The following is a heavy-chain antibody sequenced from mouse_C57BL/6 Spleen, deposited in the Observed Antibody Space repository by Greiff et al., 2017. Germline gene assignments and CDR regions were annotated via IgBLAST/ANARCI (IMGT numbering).Heavy chain of an antibody. V-gene: IGHV5-17*01. CDR3: ARPGFYGNYGCYYAMDY. J-gene: IGHJ4*01. Sequence: EVQRVESGGGLVKPGGSLKLSCAASGFTFSDYGMHWVRQAPEKGLEWVAYISSGSSTIYYADTVKGRFTISRDNAKNTLFLHMTSLRSEDTAMYYCARPGFYGNYGCYYAMDYWGQGPSVTVSS. CDR1: GFTFSDYG. D-gene: IGHD2-1*01. CDR2: ISSGSSTI.